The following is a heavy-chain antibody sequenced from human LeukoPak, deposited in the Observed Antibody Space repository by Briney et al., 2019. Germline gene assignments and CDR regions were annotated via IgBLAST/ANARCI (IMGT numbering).Heavy chain of an antibody. J-gene: IGHJ4*02. CDR1: GESLSKYY. CDR3: ASSVGSTDY. D-gene: IGHD1-26*01. V-gene: IGHV4-34*01. CDR2: INHRGST. Sequence: PSETLSLTCAVYGESLSKYYWAWIRQSPGKGLEWIGEINHRGSTNLNPSLKSRVTLSVDTSKHQFSLKLTSVTAADAAVYYCASSVGSTDYWGQGTLVTVSS.